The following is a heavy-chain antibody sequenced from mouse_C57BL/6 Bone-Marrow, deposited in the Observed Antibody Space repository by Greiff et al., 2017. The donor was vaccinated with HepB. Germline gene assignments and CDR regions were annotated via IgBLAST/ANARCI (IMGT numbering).Heavy chain of an antibody. CDR1: GYTFTSYW. V-gene: IGHV1-50*01. Sequence: QVQLQQSGAEFVKPGASVKLSCKASGYTFTSYWMQWVKQRPGQGLEWIGEIDPSDSYTNYNQKFKGKATLTVDTSSSTAYMQLSSLTSEDSAVYYCARDGSITTVVATNFDYWGQGTTLTVSS. CDR2: IDPSDSYT. D-gene: IGHD1-1*01. J-gene: IGHJ2*01. CDR3: ARDGSITTVVATNFDY.